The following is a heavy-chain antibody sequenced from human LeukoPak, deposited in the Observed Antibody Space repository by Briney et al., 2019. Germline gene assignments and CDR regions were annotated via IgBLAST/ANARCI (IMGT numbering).Heavy chain of an antibody. D-gene: IGHD4-17*01. CDR2: IWHDGSNK. V-gene: IGHV3-33*01. Sequence: GGSLRLSCAASGFTFSRFNLHWVRQAPGKGLEWVALIWHDGSNKYYTDSVKGRFTISRDDSKNTLYLQMNSLKAEDTAVYYCARPDYGASGDYWGQGTLVTVSS. CDR1: GFTFSRFN. CDR3: ARPDYGASGDY. J-gene: IGHJ4*02.